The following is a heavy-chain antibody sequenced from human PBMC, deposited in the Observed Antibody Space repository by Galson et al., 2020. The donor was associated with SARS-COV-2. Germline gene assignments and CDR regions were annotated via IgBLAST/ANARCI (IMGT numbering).Heavy chain of an antibody. CDR3: ARDIPDYGDYVLDY. CDR1: GFTFSTYA. V-gene: IGHV3-30*04. Sequence: GGSLRLSCAASGFTFSTYAMHWVRQAPGKGLEWVAVISHDGSYKYYADSVKGRFTISRDSSKSTLFLQMNSLRAEDTAVYYCARDIPDYGDYVLDYWGQGTLVTVSS. CDR2: ISHDGSYK. D-gene: IGHD4-17*01. J-gene: IGHJ4*02.